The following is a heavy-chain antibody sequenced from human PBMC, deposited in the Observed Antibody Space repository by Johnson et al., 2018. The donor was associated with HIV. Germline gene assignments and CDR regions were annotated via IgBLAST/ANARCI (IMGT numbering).Heavy chain of an antibody. CDR2: MSYDGTNK. V-gene: IGHV3-30*03. D-gene: IGHD5-18*01. CDR3: TTDKQLWLTVDI. CDR1: GFTFSIYG. J-gene: IGHJ3*02. Sequence: VQLVESGGGVVQPGGSLRLSCAASGFTFSIYGMHWVRQAPGKGLEWVAVMSYDGTNKYYADSVKGRFTISRDNSKNTRYLQMNSLKTEDTAVYYCTTDKQLWLTVDIWGQGTMVTVSS.